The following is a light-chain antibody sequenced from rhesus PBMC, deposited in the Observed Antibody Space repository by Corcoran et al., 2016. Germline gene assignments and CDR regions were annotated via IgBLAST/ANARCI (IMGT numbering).Light chain of an antibody. CDR2: KAS. J-gene: IGKJ4*01. CDR3: QQGNSNPLT. V-gene: IGKV1S6*01. Sequence: DIQMTQSPSSLSASVGDTVTITCRASQAISNWLAWYQQKPGKAPELLIFKASSVQSGVPSRFSGSGSGTDCALTSSSLQSEDFATYYCQQGNSNPLTFGGGTKVELK. CDR1: QAISNW.